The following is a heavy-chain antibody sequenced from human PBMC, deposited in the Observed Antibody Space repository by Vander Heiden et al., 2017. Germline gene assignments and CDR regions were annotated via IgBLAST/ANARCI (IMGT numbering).Heavy chain of an antibody. D-gene: IGHD1-26*01. CDR1: GYTFRNYW. V-gene: IGHV5-10-1*03. CDR3: ARLSANYYGTDWHFDL. CDR2: IDPSDSYT. Sequence: EVQLVPSGAEVKKPGEPLKISCKGSGYTFRNYWINWVRQKPGKGLEWLGRIDPSDSYTNYSPSFQGHVTISVDNSISTAYLQWGSLKASDSGMYFCARLSANYYGTDWHFDLWGPRHPGHCLL. J-gene: IGHJ2*01.